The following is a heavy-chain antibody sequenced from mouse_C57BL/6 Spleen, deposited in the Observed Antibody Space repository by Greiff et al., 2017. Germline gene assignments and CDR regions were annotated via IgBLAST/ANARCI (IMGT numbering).Heavy chain of an antibody. D-gene: IGHD1-1*01. CDR1: GYTFTSYW. J-gene: IGHJ2*01. CDR3: ARFTITTVVATPFDY. CDR2: IYPGSGST. V-gene: IGHV1-55*01. Sequence: QVHVKQPGAELVKPGASVKMSCKASGYTFTSYWITWVKQRPGQGLEWIGDIYPGSGSTNYNEKFKSKATLTVDTSSSTAYMQLSSLTSEDSAVYYCARFTITTVVATPFDYWGQGTTLTVSS.